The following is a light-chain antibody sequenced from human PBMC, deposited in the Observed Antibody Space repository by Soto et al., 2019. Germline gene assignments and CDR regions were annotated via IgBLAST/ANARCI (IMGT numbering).Light chain of an antibody. J-gene: IGLJ1*01. CDR1: SSNFPYQF. CDR3: ASWDSDLDGFV. Sequence: QSVLAQSPSVSAAPGQRVTISCSGSSSNFPYQFVSWYKQFPGMAPTLLIYDNSRRPSGVPDRFSATKSDPSATLDIAGLQTADEAVYYCASWDSDLDGFVFGPGTKLTVL. V-gene: IGLV1-51*01. CDR2: DNS.